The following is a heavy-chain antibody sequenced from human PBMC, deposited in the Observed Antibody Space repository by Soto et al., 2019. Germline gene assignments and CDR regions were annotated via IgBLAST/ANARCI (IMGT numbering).Heavy chain of an antibody. CDR3: AISDFYYYMDV. Sequence: GGSLRLSCAASGFIVSSNYMNWVRQAPGKGLEWVSVIYRGGSTYYADSVKGRFTIARHNSENTVYLQMNSLRAEDTAVYYCAISDFYYYMDVWGKGTTVTVSS. CDR2: IYRGGST. CDR1: GFIVSSNY. V-gene: IGHV3-53*04. J-gene: IGHJ6*03.